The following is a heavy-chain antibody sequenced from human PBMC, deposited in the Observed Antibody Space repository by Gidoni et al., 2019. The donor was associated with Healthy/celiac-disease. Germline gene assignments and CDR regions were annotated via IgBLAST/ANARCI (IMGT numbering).Heavy chain of an antibody. CDR2: ISSSSSYI. J-gene: IGHJ4*02. Sequence: EVQLVESGGGLVKPGGSLRLSCAASGFTFSSYSMNWVRQAPGKGLEWVSSISSSSSYIYYADSVKGRFTISRDNAKNSLYLQMNSLRAEDTAVYYCARDDGGRGYSLDWGQGTLVTVSS. CDR1: GFTFSSYS. CDR3: ARDDGGRGYSLD. V-gene: IGHV3-21*01. D-gene: IGHD5-18*01.